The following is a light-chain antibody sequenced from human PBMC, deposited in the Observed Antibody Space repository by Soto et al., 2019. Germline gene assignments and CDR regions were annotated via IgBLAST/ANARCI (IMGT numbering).Light chain of an antibody. V-gene: IGLV1-44*01. Sequence: QSVLTQPPSVSAAPGQKVTISCSGSTSNIASNTVNWYQHLPGTAPKLLIYYNNQRPSGVPDRFSGSKSGTSASLAISGLQSEDESDYYCAAWDDTLKRYVFGTGTKLTVL. CDR3: AAWDDTLKRYV. CDR2: YNN. J-gene: IGLJ1*01. CDR1: TSNIASNT.